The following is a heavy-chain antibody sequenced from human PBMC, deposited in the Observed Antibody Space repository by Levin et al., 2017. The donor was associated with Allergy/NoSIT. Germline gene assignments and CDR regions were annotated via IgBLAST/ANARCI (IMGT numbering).Heavy chain of an antibody. CDR3: AKAVPVITTRIDY. CDR2: ITDDGSHQ. Sequence: PGGSLRLSCAASGFIFSNYGIHWVRQAPGKGLEWVAVITDDGSHQYYADSVKGRFTISRDNSKNTLYLQMNSLRPEDTAVYYCAKAVPVITTRIDYWGQGTLVTVSS. CDR1: GFIFSNYG. V-gene: IGHV3-30*18. D-gene: IGHD3-22*01. J-gene: IGHJ4*02.